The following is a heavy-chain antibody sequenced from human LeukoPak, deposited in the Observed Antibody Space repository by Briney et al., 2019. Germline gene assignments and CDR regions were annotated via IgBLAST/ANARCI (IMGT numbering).Heavy chain of an antibody. J-gene: IGHJ4*02. V-gene: IGHV4-34*01. Sequence: SETLSLTCAVYGGSFSGYYWSWIRQPPGKGLEWIGEINHSGSTNYNPSLKNRVTISVDTSKNQFSLKLSSVTAADTAVYYCARGVAVADPFDYWGQGTLVTVSS. CDR3: ARGVAVADPFDY. CDR2: INHSGST. D-gene: IGHD6-19*01. CDR1: GGSFSGYY.